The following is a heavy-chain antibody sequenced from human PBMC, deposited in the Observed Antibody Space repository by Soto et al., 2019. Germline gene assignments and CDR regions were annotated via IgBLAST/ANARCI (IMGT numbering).Heavy chain of an antibody. Sequence: GGSLRLSCAASGFTFSSYAMSWVRQAPGKGLEWVSRINSDGSSTSYADSVKGRFTISRDNAKNTLYLQMNSLRAEDTAVYYCARGHGSGWYGAFDIWGQGTMVTVSS. V-gene: IGHV3-74*01. D-gene: IGHD6-19*01. CDR2: INSDGSST. CDR1: GFTFSSYA. J-gene: IGHJ3*02. CDR3: ARGHGSGWYGAFDI.